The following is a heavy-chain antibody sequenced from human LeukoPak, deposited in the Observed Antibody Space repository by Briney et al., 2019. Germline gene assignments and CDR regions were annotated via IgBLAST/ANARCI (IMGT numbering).Heavy chain of an antibody. Sequence: GGSLRLSCAASGFTFSSYAMSWVRQAPGKGLEWVSAISGNGGSTYYADSVKGRFTISRDNSKNTLYLQMNSLRAEDTAVYYCARDFSQYSSSSGYFDYWGQGTLVTVSS. CDR3: ARDFSQYSSSSGYFDY. J-gene: IGHJ4*02. D-gene: IGHD6-6*01. V-gene: IGHV3-23*01. CDR1: GFTFSSYA. CDR2: ISGNGGST.